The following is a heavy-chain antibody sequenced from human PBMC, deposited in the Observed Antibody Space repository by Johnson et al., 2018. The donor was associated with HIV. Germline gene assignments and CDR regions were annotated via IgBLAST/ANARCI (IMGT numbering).Heavy chain of an antibody. CDR3: VRDGNYYDRSGYRVDAFDI. V-gene: IGHV3-66*01. CDR1: GFTVSYNY. D-gene: IGHD3-22*01. Sequence: VQLVESGGGLVQPGGSLRLSCAASGFTVSYNYMNWVRQAPGKGLEWVSIIYSGGNTYYADSVKGRFTISRDNSKNTLYLQMNSLRAEDTAVYYCVRDGNYYDRSGYRVDAFDIWGQGTMLTVSS. CDR2: IYSGGNT. J-gene: IGHJ3*02.